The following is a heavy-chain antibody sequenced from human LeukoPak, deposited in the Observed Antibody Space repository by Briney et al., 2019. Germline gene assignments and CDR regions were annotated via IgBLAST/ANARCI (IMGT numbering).Heavy chain of an antibody. Sequence: GGSLRLSCAASGFTFSSYAMHWVRQAPGKGLEWVAVISYDGSNKYYTDSVKGRFTISRDNSKNTLYLQMNSLRAEDTAVYYCARVRLRYCCSTSCHHFDYWGQGTLVTVSS. D-gene: IGHD2-2*01. J-gene: IGHJ4*02. CDR3: ARVRLRYCCSTSCHHFDY. CDR2: ISYDGSNK. V-gene: IGHV3-30-3*01. CDR1: GFTFSSYA.